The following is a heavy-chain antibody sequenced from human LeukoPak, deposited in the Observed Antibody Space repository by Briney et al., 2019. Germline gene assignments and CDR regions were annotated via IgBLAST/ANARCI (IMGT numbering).Heavy chain of an antibody. J-gene: IGHJ6*02. Sequence: ASVKVSCMASGYTFTSYGISWVRQAPGQGLEWMGWIGAYNGNTNYAQKLQGRVTMTTDTSTSTAYMELRSLRSDDTAVYYCAREVAVAVYGMDVWGQGTTVTVSS. CDR3: AREVAVAVYGMDV. V-gene: IGHV1-18*01. CDR2: IGAYNGNT. CDR1: GYTFTSYG. D-gene: IGHD6-19*01.